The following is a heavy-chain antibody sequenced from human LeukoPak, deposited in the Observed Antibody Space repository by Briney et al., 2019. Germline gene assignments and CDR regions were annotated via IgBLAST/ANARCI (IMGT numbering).Heavy chain of an antibody. CDR3: AKDMESRGGAIDFDY. CDR1: GLPFSSHW. CDR2: INRDGTEK. J-gene: IGHJ4*02. Sequence: RGSLRLSCAASGLPFSSHWLSWFRQSPGKGLEWVAHINRDGTEKQYLDSVKGRFTISRDNARNSQYLQMNSLRAEDTALYYCAKDMESRGGAIDFDYWGQGTLVTVSS. D-gene: IGHD3-16*02. V-gene: IGHV3-7*03.